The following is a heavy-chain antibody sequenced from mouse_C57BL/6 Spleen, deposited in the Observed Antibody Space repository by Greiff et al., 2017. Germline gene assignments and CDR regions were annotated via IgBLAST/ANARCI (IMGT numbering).Heavy chain of an antibody. Sequence: QVQLQQSGPELVKPGASVKISCKASGYAFSSSWMNWVKQRPGKGLEWIGRIYPGDGDTNYNGKFKGKATLTADKSSSTAYMQLSSLTSEDSAVYFCARSLYYDYDGGAMDYWGQGTSVTVSS. J-gene: IGHJ4*01. CDR1: GYAFSSSW. D-gene: IGHD2-4*01. V-gene: IGHV1-82*01. CDR3: ARSLYYDYDGGAMDY. CDR2: IYPGDGDT.